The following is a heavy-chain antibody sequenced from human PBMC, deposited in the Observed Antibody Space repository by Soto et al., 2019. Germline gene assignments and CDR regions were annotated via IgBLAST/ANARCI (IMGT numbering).Heavy chain of an antibody. Sequence: QVQLVESGGGVVQTGRSLRLSCAASGFTFSSYGMHWVRQAPGKGLEWVAVISYDGRNKYYADSVKGRFTISRDNSKNPLYLQMNSLRAEDTAVYYCAKALRYSGSSPGEYWGQGTLVTVSS. J-gene: IGHJ4*02. CDR3: AKALRYSGSSPGEY. CDR1: GFTFSSYG. D-gene: IGHD1-26*01. CDR2: ISYDGRNK. V-gene: IGHV3-30*18.